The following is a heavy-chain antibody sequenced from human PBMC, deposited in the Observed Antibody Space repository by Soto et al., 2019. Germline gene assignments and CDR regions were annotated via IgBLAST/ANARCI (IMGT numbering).Heavy chain of an antibody. CDR1: GFTFSSYG. Sequence: GGSLRLSCAASGFTFSSYGMHWVRQAPGKGLEWVAVISYDGSNKYYADSVKGRFTISRDNSKNTLYLQMNSLRAEDTAMYYCAKLPYPLRYFDSPWGVDYMDVWGKGTTVTVSS. J-gene: IGHJ6*03. CDR2: ISYDGSNK. V-gene: IGHV3-30*18. CDR3: AKLPYPLRYFDSPWGVDYMDV. D-gene: IGHD3-9*01.